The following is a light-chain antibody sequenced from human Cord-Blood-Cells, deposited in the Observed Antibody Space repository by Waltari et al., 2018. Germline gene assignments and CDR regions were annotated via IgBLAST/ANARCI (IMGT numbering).Light chain of an antibody. CDR2: LGS. CDR1: LSLLHSNGYTY. Sequence: IVLTQSPLSLPVTPGERSSISCRSSLSLLHSNGYTYLDWYPQKPGQSPQLLIYLGSNRASGVPDRFSGSGSGTDFTLKISRVEAEDVGFYYCMQALQTPPAFGEGTKVEIK. CDR3: MQALQTPPA. V-gene: IGKV2-28*01. J-gene: IGKJ4*01.